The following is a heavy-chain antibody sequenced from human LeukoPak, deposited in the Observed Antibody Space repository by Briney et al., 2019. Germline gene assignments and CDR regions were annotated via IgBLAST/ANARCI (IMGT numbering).Heavy chain of an antibody. CDR2: IYSGGYT. J-gene: IGHJ4*02. CDR1: GLTVTSNY. CDR3: ARRLEYSGSKGVFDY. Sequence: GGSLRLSCAASGLTVTSNYMAWVRQAPGKGLEWVAIIYSGGYTDYADSVKGRFTISRDNSKNTLYLQMNSLRAEDTAVYYCARRLEYSGSKGVFDYWGQGTLVTVSS. V-gene: IGHV3-66*01. D-gene: IGHD1-26*01.